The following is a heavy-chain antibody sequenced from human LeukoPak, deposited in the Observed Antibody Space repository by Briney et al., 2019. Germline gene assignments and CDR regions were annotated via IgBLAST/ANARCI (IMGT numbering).Heavy chain of an antibody. CDR1: GGSISSYY. CDR2: INHSGST. CDR3: ARFSSGYHALDAFDI. V-gene: IGHV4-34*01. J-gene: IGHJ3*02. Sequence: SETLSLTCTVSGGSISSYYWSWIRQPPGKGLEWIGEINHSGSTTYNSSLKSRVTISVDTSKNQFSLKLSSVTAADTAVYYCARFSSGYHALDAFDIWGQGTMVTVSS. D-gene: IGHD3-22*01.